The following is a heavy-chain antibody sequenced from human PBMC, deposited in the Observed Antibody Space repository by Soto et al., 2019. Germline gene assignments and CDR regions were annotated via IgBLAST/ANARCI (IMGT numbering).Heavy chain of an antibody. J-gene: IGHJ6*02. CDR1: GYTFTSYG. D-gene: IGHD6-13*01. Sequence: QVQLVQSGAEVKKPGASVKVSCKASGYTFTSYGISWVRQAPGQGLEWMGWISAYNGNTNYAQKLPGTVTMTTDTSTSTAYMELRTLRSDDTAVYYSASFIIAATDPYGMDVWGQGTTVTVSS. CDR2: ISAYNGNT. CDR3: ASFIIAATDPYGMDV. V-gene: IGHV1-18*01.